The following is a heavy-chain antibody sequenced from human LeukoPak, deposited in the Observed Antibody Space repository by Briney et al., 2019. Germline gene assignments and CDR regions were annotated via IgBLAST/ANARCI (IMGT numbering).Heavy chain of an antibody. CDR2: FDPEHGET. CDR3: ITPLGYCSSASCRHGMDV. J-gene: IGHJ6*02. V-gene: IGHV1-24*01. Sequence: ASVKVSCKVSGYTLTELSMHWVRQAPGKGLEWMGGFDPEHGETIYAQKFQGRVTMTEDTSTDTAYMELSSLRSDDTAVYYCITPLGYCSSASCRHGMDVWGQGTTVIVS. CDR1: GYTLTELS. D-gene: IGHD2-2*01.